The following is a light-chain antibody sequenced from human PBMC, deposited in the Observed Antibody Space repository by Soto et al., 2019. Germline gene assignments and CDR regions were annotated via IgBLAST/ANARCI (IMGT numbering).Light chain of an antibody. CDR3: QQYYSTRRWE. CDR2: WAS. Sequence: DIVMTQSPDSLAVSLGERATINCKSSQSVLYSSNNKNYLAWYQQKPGQPPKLLIYWASTRESGVPDRFSGSGSGTDFTLTISSLQAEDVAVYYCQQYYSTRRWEFGQGTKVEIK. CDR1: QSVLYSSNNKNY. V-gene: IGKV4-1*01. J-gene: IGKJ1*01.